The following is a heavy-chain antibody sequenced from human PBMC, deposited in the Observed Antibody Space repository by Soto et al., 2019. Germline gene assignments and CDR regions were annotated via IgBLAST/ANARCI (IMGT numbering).Heavy chain of an antibody. J-gene: IGHJ1*01. D-gene: IGHD6-13*01. V-gene: IGHV3-9*01. Sequence: EVQLVESGGGLVQPGRSLRLSCAASGFTFVDYAMHWVRQAPGKGLEWVSGISWNSGSIGYADSVKGRFTISRDNAKNSLYLQMNSLRAEDTALYYCAKDAQQLASEYFQHWGQGTLVTVSS. CDR1: GFTFVDYA. CDR2: ISWNSGSI. CDR3: AKDAQQLASEYFQH.